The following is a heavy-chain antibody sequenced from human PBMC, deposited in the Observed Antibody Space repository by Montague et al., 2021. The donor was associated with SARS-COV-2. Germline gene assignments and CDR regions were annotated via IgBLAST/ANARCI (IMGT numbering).Heavy chain of an antibody. Sequence: CAISGDSVSSNIATWNWIRQSPSRGLEWLGRTYYRSKWYNDYAESVKSRITIDPDTSKHQFSLHLNSVTPEDTAVYYCARHLPGIVVAEPAAADYWGQGTLVTVSS. CDR3: ARHLPGIVVAEPAAADY. CDR1: GDSVSSNIAT. D-gene: IGHD6-19*01. V-gene: IGHV6-1*01. J-gene: IGHJ4*02. CDR2: TYYRSKWYN.